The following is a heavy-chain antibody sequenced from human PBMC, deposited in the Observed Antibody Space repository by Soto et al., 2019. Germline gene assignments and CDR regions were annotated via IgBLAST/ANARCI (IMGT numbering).Heavy chain of an antibody. CDR2: INAGNGNT. V-gene: IGHV1-3*01. CDR3: ARDPRGYSHYYYGMDV. CDR1: GYTFTSYA. Sequence: GASVKVSCKASGYTFTSYAMHWVRQAPGQRLEWMGWINAGNGNTKYSQKFQGRVTITRDTSASTAYMELSSLRSEDTAVYYCARDPRGYSHYYYGMDVWGQGTTVTVPS. J-gene: IGHJ6*02. D-gene: IGHD5-18*01.